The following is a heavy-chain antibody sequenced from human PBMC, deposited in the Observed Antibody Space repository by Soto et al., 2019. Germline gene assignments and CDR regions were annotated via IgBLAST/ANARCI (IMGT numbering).Heavy chain of an antibody. CDR2: IDNSGGIT. Sequence: EVQLLESGGGLVQPGGSLRLSCAASGFTFSTYAMSWVRQAPRKGLEWVSTIDNSGGITYYADSVKGRFTISRDNSKNTLYLQMNSRRAEDTAVYYCAKGGYNYGFLFDCWGQGTLVTVSS. V-gene: IGHV3-23*05. CDR3: AKGGYNYGFLFDC. J-gene: IGHJ4*02. D-gene: IGHD5-18*01. CDR1: GFTFSTYA.